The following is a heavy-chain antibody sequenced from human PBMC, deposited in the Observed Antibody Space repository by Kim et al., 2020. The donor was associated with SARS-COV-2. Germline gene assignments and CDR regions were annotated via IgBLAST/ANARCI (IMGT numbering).Heavy chain of an antibody. CDR3: ASHETHFVVVVAALGWFDP. Sequence: SETLSLTCTVSGGSISSSSYYWGWIRQPPGKGLEWIGSLYYSGSTYYNPSLKSRVTISVDTSKNQFSRKMSSVTAAATAVYYCASHETHFVVVVAALGWFDPWGQGTLVTVSS. CDR1: GGSISSSSYY. D-gene: IGHD2-15*01. V-gene: IGHV4-39*01. J-gene: IGHJ5*02. CDR2: LYYSGST.